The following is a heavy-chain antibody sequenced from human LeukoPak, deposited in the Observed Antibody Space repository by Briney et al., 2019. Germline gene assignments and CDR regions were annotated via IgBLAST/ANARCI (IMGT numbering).Heavy chain of an antibody. CDR2: IKEDGSEK. CDR3: ARAGVLWFGESRMDV. CDR1: GFTFSSYW. D-gene: IGHD3-10*01. Sequence: GGSLRLSCAASGFTFSSYWMSWVRQAPGKGLEWVANIKEDGSEKYYVDSVKGRFTISRDNAKNSLYLQMNSLRAEDTAVYYCARAGVLWFGESRMDVWGQGTTVTVSS. J-gene: IGHJ6*02. V-gene: IGHV3-7*03.